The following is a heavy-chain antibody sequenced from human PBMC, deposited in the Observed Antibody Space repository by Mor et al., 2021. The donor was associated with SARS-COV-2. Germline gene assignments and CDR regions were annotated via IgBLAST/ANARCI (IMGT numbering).Heavy chain of an antibody. CDR2: GST. V-gene: IGHV4-34*01. J-gene: IGHJ5*02. Sequence: GSTNYNPSLKSRVTMSIDASKNQFSLKLNSMTAADTAMYYCARGSFSKGWFDPWGQGTLVTVSS. CDR3: ARGSFSKGWFDP.